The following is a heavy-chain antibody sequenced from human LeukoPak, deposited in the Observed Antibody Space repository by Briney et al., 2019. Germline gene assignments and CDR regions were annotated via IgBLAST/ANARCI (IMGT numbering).Heavy chain of an antibody. V-gene: IGHV1-2*04. CDR2: INPNSGGT. CDR1: GYTFTGYY. J-gene: IGHJ5*02. Sequence: GASVKVSCKASGYTFTGYYMHWVRQAPGQGLEWMGWINPNSGGTNYAQKFQGWVTMTRDTSTSTAYMELRSLRSDDTAVYYCARGPGWSPDWFDPWGQGTLVTVSS. CDR3: ARGPGWSPDWFDP. D-gene: IGHD2-15*01.